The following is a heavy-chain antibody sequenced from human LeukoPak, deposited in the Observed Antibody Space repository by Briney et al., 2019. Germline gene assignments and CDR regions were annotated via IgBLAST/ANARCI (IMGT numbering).Heavy chain of an antibody. CDR3: ARLYYDILTGYYPYYYYYMDV. D-gene: IGHD3-9*01. J-gene: IGHJ6*03. V-gene: IGHV4-4*09. CDR1: GGSISSYY. CDR2: IYTSGST. Sequence: PSETLSLTCTVSGGSISSYYWSWIRQPPGKGLEWIGYIYTSGSTNYNPSLKSRVTISVDTSKNQFSLKLSSVTAADTAVYYGARLYYDILTGYYPYYYYYMDVWGKGTTVTVSS.